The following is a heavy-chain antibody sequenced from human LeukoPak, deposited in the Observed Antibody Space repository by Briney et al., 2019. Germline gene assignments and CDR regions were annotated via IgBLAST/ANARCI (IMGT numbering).Heavy chain of an antibody. CDR2: ITSTSTYI. CDR1: GFTFSSYT. D-gene: IGHD5-12*01. J-gene: IGHJ4*02. CDR3: VRRGPNNSGLDY. Sequence: PGGSLRLSCAASGFTFSSYTLKWVHQAPGKGLEWVASITSTSTYIYYADSVQGRFAVSRDNAKNSLYLQMNSLRAEDTAVFYCVRRGPNNSGLDYWGQGTLVTVSS. V-gene: IGHV3-21*01.